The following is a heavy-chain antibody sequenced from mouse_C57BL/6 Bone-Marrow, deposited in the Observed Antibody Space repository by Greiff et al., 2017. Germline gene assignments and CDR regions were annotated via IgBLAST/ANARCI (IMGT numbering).Heavy chain of an antibody. CDR1: GFTFSSYG. CDR2: ISSGGSYT. J-gene: IGHJ2*01. CDR3: ARQGTTVVATCDD. D-gene: IGHD1-1*01. V-gene: IGHV5-6*01. Sequence: EVMLVESGGDLVKPGGSLKLSCAASGFTFSSYGMSWVRQTPDKRLEWVATISSGGSYTYYPDSVKGRFTSSRDNAKNTLYLQMSSLKSEDTAMYYCARQGTTVVATCDDWGQGTTLSVAS.